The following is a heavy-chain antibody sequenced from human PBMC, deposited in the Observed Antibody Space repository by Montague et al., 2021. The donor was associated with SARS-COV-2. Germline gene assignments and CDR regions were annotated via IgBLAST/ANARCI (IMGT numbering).Heavy chain of an antibody. CDR2: INHSGST. V-gene: IGHV4-34*01. CDR1: GGSFSGYY. J-gene: IGHJ6*02. CDR3: ARGRTVTTFYYYYGMDV. Sequence: SETLSLTCAVYGGSFSGYYWSWIRQPPGKGLEWIGEINHSGSTNYNPSLKSRVTISVDTSKNQFSLKLSSVTAADTAVYYCARGRTVTTFYYYYGMDVWGQGTTVTVSS. D-gene: IGHD4-17*01.